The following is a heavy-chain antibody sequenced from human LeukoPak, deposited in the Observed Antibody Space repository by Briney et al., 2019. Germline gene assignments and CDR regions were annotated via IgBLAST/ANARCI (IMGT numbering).Heavy chain of an antibody. CDR3: ARDKIVGATYFDY. CDR1: GFTFSTYW. D-gene: IGHD1-26*01. V-gene: IGHV3-7*01. J-gene: IGHJ4*02. CDR2: MKQDGSKN. Sequence: GGSLRLSCVASGFTFSTYWMSWVRQAPGKGLEWVANMKQDGSKNYYVESVKGRFTISRDNAKNSLYLQMNSLRVEDTAVYYCARDKIVGATYFDYWGQGTLVTVSS.